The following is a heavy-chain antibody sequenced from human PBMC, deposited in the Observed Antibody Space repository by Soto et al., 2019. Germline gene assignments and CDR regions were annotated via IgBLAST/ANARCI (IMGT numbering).Heavy chain of an antibody. J-gene: IGHJ4*02. Sequence: QVQLVESGGGVVQPGRSLRLSCAASGFTFSSYAMHWVRQAPGKGLEWVAVISYDGSNKYYADSVKGRFTISRDNSKNTLYLQMNSLRAEDTAVYYCAREVRYYDILTGYYPLDYWGQGTLVTVSS. V-gene: IGHV3-30-3*01. D-gene: IGHD3-9*01. CDR2: ISYDGSNK. CDR1: GFTFSSYA. CDR3: AREVRYYDILTGYYPLDY.